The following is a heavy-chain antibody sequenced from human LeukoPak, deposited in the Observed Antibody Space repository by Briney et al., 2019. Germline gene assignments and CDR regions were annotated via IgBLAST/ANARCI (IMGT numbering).Heavy chain of an antibody. V-gene: IGHV4-4*07. CDR2: IYTSGST. J-gene: IGHJ1*01. D-gene: IGHD3-22*01. CDR3: ARVVQSSGFYLPEYFQH. Sequence: PSETLSLTCTVSGGSISSYYWSWIRQPAGKGLEWIGRIYTSGSTNYNPSLKSRVTISVDTSKNQFSLKLRSVTAADTAVYYCARVVQSSGFYLPEYFQHWGQGTLVTVSS. CDR1: GGSISSYY.